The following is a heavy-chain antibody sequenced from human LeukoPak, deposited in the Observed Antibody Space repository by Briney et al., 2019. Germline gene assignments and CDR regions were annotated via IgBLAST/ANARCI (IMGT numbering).Heavy chain of an antibody. D-gene: IGHD3-9*01. V-gene: IGHV3-21*01. CDR3: ARDLVSDILTGYEFDY. CDR1: GFTFSSYS. Sequence: AGGSLRLSCAASGFTFSSYSMNWVRQAPGKGLEWVSSISSSSSYIYYADSVKGRFTISRDNAKNSLYLQMNSLRAEDTAVYYCARDLVSDILTGYEFDYWGQGTLVTVSS. CDR2: ISSSSSYI. J-gene: IGHJ4*02.